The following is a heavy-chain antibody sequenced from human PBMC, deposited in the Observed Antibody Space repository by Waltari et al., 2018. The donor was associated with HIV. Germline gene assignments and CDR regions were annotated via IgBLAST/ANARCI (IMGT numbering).Heavy chain of an antibody. J-gene: IGHJ4*02. CDR1: GFSLSASGVG. CDR3: AQIGACPVFDY. CDR2: IYWDDDK. Sequence: QITLKESGPTLVKPTQTLTLTCTFSGFSLSASGVGVGWIRQPPGKALEWLALIYWDDDKRYSPSLKNRLTITKDTSKTQVVRTMTNMNPVDTATYYCAQIGACPVFDYWGQGTLITVSS. V-gene: IGHV2-5*02.